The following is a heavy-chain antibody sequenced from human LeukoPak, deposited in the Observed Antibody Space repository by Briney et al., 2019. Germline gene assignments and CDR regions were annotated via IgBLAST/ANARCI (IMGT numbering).Heavy chain of an antibody. CDR3: ARCSIDILTGSYYYGMDV. J-gene: IGHJ6*02. Sequence: SVKVSCKASGGTFISYAISWVRQAPGQGLEWMGGIIPIFGTANYAQKFQGRVTITADESTSTAYMELSSLRSEDTAVYYCARCSIDILTGSYYYGMDVWGQGTTVTVSS. D-gene: IGHD3-9*01. CDR1: GGTFISYA. V-gene: IGHV1-69*13. CDR2: IIPIFGTA.